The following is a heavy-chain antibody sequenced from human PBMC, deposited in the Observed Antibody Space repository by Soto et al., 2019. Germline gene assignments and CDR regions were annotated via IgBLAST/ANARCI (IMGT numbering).Heavy chain of an antibody. D-gene: IGHD6-13*01. CDR2: IIPIFGTA. CDR1: GYTFSSYA. V-gene: IGHV1-69*13. Sequence: ASVKVSCKASGYTFSSYAISWVRQAPGQGLEWMGGIIPIFGTANYAQKFQGRVTITADESTSTAYMELSSLRSEDTAVYYCARPKGIAAAGTGAFDIWGQGTMVTVSS. J-gene: IGHJ3*02. CDR3: ARPKGIAAAGTGAFDI.